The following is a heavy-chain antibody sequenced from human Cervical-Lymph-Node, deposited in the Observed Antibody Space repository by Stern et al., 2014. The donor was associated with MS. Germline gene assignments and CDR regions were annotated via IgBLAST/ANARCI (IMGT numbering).Heavy chain of an antibody. D-gene: IGHD1-1*01. CDR1: GFTFSNYW. V-gene: IGHV3-74*01. CDR3: ARESTGTHKDY. Sequence: EVQLLESGGGLVQPGGSLRLSCAASGFTFSNYWMHWVRKGPGKRLVWVSHVKSDGSTTGYADSVKGRFTISRDNAKNTLYLQMNSLRAEDTAVYYCARESTGTHKDYWGQGTLVTVSS. CDR2: VKSDGSTT. J-gene: IGHJ4*02.